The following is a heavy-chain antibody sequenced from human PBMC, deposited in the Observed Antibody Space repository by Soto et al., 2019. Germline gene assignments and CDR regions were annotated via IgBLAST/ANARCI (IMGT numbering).Heavy chain of an antibody. V-gene: IGHV1-69*13. CDR2: IIPIFGTA. D-gene: IGHD6-6*01. CDR1: GGTFSSYA. J-gene: IGHJ6*02. CDR3: ARTSPSIAARSYYYHGMDV. Sequence: SVKVSCKASGGTFSSYAISWVRQAPGQGLEWMGGIIPIFGTANYAQKFQGRVTITADESTSTAHMELSSLRSEDTAVYYCARTSPSIAARSYYYHGMDVWGQGTTVTVSS.